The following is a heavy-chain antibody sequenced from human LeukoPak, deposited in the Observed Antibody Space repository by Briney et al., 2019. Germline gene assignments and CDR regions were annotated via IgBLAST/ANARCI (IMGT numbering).Heavy chain of an antibody. CDR3: AKDQLAGTAIKTFDI. CDR2: ISDDGSKK. J-gene: IGHJ3*02. CDR1: GFSFSNYG. Sequence: PGGSLRLSCAASGFSFSNYGMHWVRQAPGKGLEWVALISDDGSKKYDTDSVKGRFTISRDNSKNTLYLQMNSVRAEDTAVYYCAKDQLAGTAIKTFDIWGQGTMVTVSS. D-gene: IGHD6-19*01. V-gene: IGHV3-30*18.